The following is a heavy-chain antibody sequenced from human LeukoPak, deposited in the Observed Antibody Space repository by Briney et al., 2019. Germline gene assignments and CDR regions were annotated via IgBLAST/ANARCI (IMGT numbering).Heavy chain of an antibody. D-gene: IGHD6-19*01. CDR1: GYTFTSYG. CDR2: ISAYNGNT. Sequence: APVRVSCKASGYTFTSYGISWVRQAPGQGLEWMGWISAYNGNTNYAQKLQGRVTMTTDTSTSTAYMELRSLRSDDTAVYYCARYGIAVAGTLKTLPDYWGQGTLVTVSS. V-gene: IGHV1-18*01. J-gene: IGHJ4*02. CDR3: ARYGIAVAGTLKTLPDY.